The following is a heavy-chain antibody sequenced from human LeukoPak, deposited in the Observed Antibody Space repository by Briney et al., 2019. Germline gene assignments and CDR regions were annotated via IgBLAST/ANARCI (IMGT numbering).Heavy chain of an antibody. Sequence: GGSLRLSCAASGFTFSSYSMNWVRQAPGKGLEWVSYISSGSSTIYYADSVKGRFTISRDNAKNSLYLQMNSLRAEDTAVYYCAREPHCSLYSGCAFDIWGQGTMVTVSS. CDR1: GFTFSSYS. D-gene: IGHD6-19*01. CDR3: AREPHCSLYSGCAFDI. CDR2: ISSGSSTI. V-gene: IGHV3-48*04. J-gene: IGHJ3*02.